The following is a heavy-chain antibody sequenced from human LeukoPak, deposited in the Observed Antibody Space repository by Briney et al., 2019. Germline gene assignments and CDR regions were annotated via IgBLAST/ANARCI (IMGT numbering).Heavy chain of an antibody. J-gene: IGHJ6*03. CDR3: ARATPAGGTAIQYYYYYMDV. V-gene: IGHV3-30*04. CDR1: GFTFSSYA. CDR2: ISYDGSNK. Sequence: PGRSLRLSCAASGFTFSSYAMHWVRQAPGKGLEWVAVISYDGSNKYYADSVKGRFTISRDNSKNTLYLQMNSLRAEDTAVYYCARATPAGGTAIQYYYYYMDVWGKGTTVTVSS. D-gene: IGHD4-23*01.